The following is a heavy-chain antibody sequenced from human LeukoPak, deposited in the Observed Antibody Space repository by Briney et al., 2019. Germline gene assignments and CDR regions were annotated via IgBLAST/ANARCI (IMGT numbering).Heavy chain of an antibody. CDR3: ARDVRDGYPTLFDY. CDR1: GFTFSDYY. J-gene: IGHJ4*02. CDR2: ISSSGSTI. V-gene: IGHV3-11*04. D-gene: IGHD5-24*01. Sequence: GGSLRLSCAASGFTFSDYYMSWIRQAPGKGLEWVSYISSSGSTIYYADSVKGRFTISRDNAKNSLYLQMNSLRAEDTAVYYCARDVRDGYPTLFDYWGQGTLVTVSS.